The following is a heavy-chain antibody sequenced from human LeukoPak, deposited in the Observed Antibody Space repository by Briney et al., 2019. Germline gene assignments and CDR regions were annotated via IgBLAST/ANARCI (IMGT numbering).Heavy chain of an antibody. D-gene: IGHD2-2*01. CDR1: GGSISGYY. Sequence: SETLSLTCTVFGGSISGYYWSWIRQPPGKGLEWIAYIYYSGTTNYNPSLKSRVTISVDTSKNQFSLKLSSVTAADTAVYYCATGYCSSTSCPYYYYGLDVWGQGTTVTVSS. CDR3: ATGYCSSTSCPYYYYGLDV. V-gene: IGHV4-59*01. J-gene: IGHJ6*02. CDR2: IYYSGTT.